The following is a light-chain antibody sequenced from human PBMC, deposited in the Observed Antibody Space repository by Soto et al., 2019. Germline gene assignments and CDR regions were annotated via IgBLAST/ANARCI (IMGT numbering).Light chain of an antibody. CDR2: SLN. V-gene: IGLV1-47*01. Sequence: QSVLTQPPSASGTPGQRVTISCSGSSSNIGGDFVSWYQQLPRMAPKLLIYSLNQRPSGVPDRFSGSKSGTSASLAISGLRSEDEADYYCAAWDDSLSAVVFGGGTKVTVL. J-gene: IGLJ2*01. CDR3: AAWDDSLSAVV. CDR1: SSNIGGDF.